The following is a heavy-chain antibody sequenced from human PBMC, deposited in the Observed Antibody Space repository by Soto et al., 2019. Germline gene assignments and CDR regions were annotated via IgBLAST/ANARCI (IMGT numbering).Heavy chain of an antibody. J-gene: IGHJ3*02. CDR2: IYPGDSDT. Sequence: EVQLVQSGAEVKKPGESLKISCKGSGYSFTSYWIGWVRQMPGKGLEWMGIIYPGDSDTRYSPSFQGQVTISADKSISTAYLQWSSLKASDTAMYYCARRGTYYYDSSGYYWHAFDIWGQGTMVTVSS. CDR3: ARRGTYYYDSSGYYWHAFDI. D-gene: IGHD3-22*01. CDR1: GYSFTSYW. V-gene: IGHV5-51*01.